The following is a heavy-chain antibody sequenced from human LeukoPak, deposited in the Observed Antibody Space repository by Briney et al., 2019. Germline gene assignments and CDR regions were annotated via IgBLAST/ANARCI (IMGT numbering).Heavy chain of an antibody. D-gene: IGHD3-22*01. CDR2: ISAYNGNT. J-gene: IGHJ4*02. V-gene: IGHV1-18*01. CDR3: ARDRGKYDSSDDYYYAYYFDY. Sequence: ASVKVSCKASGYTFTSYGITWVRQAPGQGLEWMGWISAYNGNTIYAQKFQGRVTMTTGTSTSTAYMELRSLRSDDTAVYYCARDRGKYDSSDDYYYAYYFDYWGQGTLVTVSS. CDR1: GYTFTSYG.